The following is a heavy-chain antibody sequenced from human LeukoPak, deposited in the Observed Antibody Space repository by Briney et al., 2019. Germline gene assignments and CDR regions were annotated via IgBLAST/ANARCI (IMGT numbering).Heavy chain of an antibody. CDR2: ISGSGGST. D-gene: IGHD3-10*01. J-gene: IGHJ6*02. CDR3: AKGQWFGESSRGMDV. Sequence: GGSLRLSCAASGFTFSSYAMSWVRQAPGKGLEWVSAISGSGGSTYHADSVKGRFTISRDNSKNTLYLQMNSLRAEDTAVYYCAKGQWFGESSRGMDVWGQGTTVTVSS. CDR1: GFTFSSYA. V-gene: IGHV3-23*01.